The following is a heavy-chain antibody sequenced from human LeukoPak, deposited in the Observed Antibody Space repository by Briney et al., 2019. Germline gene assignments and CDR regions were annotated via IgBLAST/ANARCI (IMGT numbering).Heavy chain of an antibody. CDR1: GYTFTIYY. V-gene: IGHV1-46*01. CDR2: INPSGGST. CDR3: AGSGSHYYGSGMDV. D-gene: IGHD3-10*01. J-gene: IGHJ6*04. Sequence: ASVTLSFSSSGYTFTIYYMHLMRQAPGQGMGWMGIINPSGGSTSYAQKFQGRVTMTRDTSTSTVYMELSRLRSEATAVYYCAGSGSHYYGSGMDVWGKGTTVTVSS.